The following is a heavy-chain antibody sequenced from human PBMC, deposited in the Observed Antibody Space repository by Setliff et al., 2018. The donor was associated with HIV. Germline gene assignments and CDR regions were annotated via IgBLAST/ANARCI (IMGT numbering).Heavy chain of an antibody. CDR2: IYHSGST. D-gene: IGHD3-22*01. J-gene: IGHJ1*01. CDR1: AYSISSGYY. V-gene: IGHV4-38-2*01. CDR3: ARQWRDQYNSGVSTEYFQH. Sequence: SETLSLTCAVSAYSISSGYYWGWIRQPPGKGLEWIGSIYHSGSTYYNPSLMSRVTKSVDTSKNQFSLKLRSVTAADTAVYYCARQWRDQYNSGVSTEYFQHWGRGTLVTVSS.